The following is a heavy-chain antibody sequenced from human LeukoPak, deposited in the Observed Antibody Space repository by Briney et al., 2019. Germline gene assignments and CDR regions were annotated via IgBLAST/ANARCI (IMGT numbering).Heavy chain of an antibody. D-gene: IGHD6-19*01. CDR3: AKDATVAGTRSWFDP. CDR2: ISGSGGST. J-gene: IGHJ5*02. Sequence: PGGSLRLSCAASGFTFSSYAMSWVRQAPGKGLEWVSAISGSGGSTYYADSVKGRFTISRDNSKNTLYLQVNSLRAEDTAVYYCAKDATVAGTRSWFDPWGQGTLVTVSS. V-gene: IGHV3-23*01. CDR1: GFTFSSYA.